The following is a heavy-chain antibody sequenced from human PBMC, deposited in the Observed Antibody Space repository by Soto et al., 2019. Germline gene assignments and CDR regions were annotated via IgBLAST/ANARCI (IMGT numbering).Heavy chain of an antibody. Sequence: VGSLRLSCIVSGFSYAGYALAWVRQAPGKGLEWVAAVSGGGASTYYAYSVKGRFSISRDKSGNMVYLQMNSLTAGDTAVYYCAKTQNFNGYYAGLDSWGQGTRVTVSS. V-gene: IGHV3-23*01. CDR2: VSGGGAST. J-gene: IGHJ4*02. CDR3: AKTQNFNGYYAGLDS. CDR1: GFSYAGYA. D-gene: IGHD3-3*01.